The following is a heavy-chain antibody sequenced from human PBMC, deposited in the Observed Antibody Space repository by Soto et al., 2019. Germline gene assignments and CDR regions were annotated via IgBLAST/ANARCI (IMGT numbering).Heavy chain of an antibody. V-gene: IGHV1-2*01. CDR2: INPNSGGT. J-gene: IGHJ3*02. Sequence: QVQLVQSGAEVKKPGASVKVSCKASGYTFTGYYMHWVRQAPGQGLEWMGWINPNSGGTNYAQNFQGRVTSTRDTSISTAYRELSRLRSDDTAVYDCAAPSGSYRSAFDIWGQGTMVTVSS. CDR3: AAPSGSYRSAFDI. CDR1: GYTFTGYY. D-gene: IGHD1-26*01.